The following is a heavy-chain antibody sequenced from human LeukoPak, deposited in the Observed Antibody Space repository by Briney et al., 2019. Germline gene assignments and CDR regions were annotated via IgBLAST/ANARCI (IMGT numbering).Heavy chain of an antibody. CDR1: GGTFSSYA. CDR3: ARELYYDFWSGYKNWFDP. V-gene: IGHV1-69*13. J-gene: IGHJ5*02. CDR2: IIPIFGTA. Sequence: SVKVSCKASGGTFSSYAISWMRQAPGQGLEWMGGIIPIFGTANYAQKFQGRVTITADESTSTAYMELSSLRSEDTAVYYCARELYYDFWSGYKNWFDPWGQGTLVTVSS. D-gene: IGHD3-3*01.